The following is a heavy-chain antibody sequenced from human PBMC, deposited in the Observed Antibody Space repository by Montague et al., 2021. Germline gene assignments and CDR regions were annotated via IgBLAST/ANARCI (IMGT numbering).Heavy chain of an antibody. CDR2: MRSSGSP. CDR1: GGSVNGYD. CDR3: GRDYWGSIDY. V-gene: IGHV4-59*02. Sequence: SETLSLTCSVSGGSVNGYDWSWIRQPPGKGLEWIRYMRSSGSPNYNPSFKSRLAISIDRSRNQFSLELSFVTAADTAIYFCGRDYWGSIDYWGHGILVTVSS. D-gene: IGHD7-27*01. J-gene: IGHJ4*01.